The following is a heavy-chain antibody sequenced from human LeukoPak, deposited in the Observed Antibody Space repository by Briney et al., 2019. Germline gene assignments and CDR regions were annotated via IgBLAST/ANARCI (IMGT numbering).Heavy chain of an antibody. CDR3: ARGARDTAMVIHWFDP. CDR1: GFALSTYS. V-gene: IGHV3-74*01. D-gene: IGHD5-18*01. CDR2: INSDGRST. J-gene: IGHJ5*02. Sequence: GGSLRLSCAASGFALSTYSMNWVRQAPGKGLVWVSRINSDGRSTSYADSVKGRFTISRDNAKNTLYLQMNSLRAEDTAVYYCARGARDTAMVIHWFDPWGQGTLVTVSS.